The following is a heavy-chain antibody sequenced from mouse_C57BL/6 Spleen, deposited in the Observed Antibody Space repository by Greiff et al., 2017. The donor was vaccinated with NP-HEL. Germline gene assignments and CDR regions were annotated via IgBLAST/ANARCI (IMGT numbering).Heavy chain of an antibody. CDR3: ARSSSNYGELDYAMDY. J-gene: IGHJ4*01. V-gene: IGHV1-69*01. CDR1: GYTFTSYW. D-gene: IGHD2-5*01. CDR2: IDPSDSYT. Sequence: QVQLQQPGAELVMPGASVKLSCKASGYTFTSYWMHWVKQRPGQGLEWIGEIDPSDSYTNYNQKFKGKSTLTVDKSSSTAYMQLSSLTSEDSAVYYCARSSSNYGELDYAMDYWGQGTSVTVSS.